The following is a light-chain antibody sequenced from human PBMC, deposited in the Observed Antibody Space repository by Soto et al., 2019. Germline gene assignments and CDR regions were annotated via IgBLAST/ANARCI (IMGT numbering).Light chain of an antibody. CDR3: QQSYSTPYT. V-gene: IGKV1-39*01. Sequence: DIQMTQSPSSLSASVGDRVTITCRASQRISSSLNWYQQKPGKAPKLLIYAASSLQSGFPSRLSGIGSGTDFPLTISSLQPEDFANYYCQQSYSTPYTFGQGTKLEIK. CDR1: QRISSS. CDR2: AAS. J-gene: IGKJ2*01.